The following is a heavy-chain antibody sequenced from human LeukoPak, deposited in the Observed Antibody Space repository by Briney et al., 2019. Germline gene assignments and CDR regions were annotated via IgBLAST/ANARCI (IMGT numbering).Heavy chain of an antibody. J-gene: IGHJ5*02. Sequence: GESLKISCKGSGYSFTSYWIGWVRQMPGKGLEWMGIIYPGDSDTRYSPSFQGQVTISADKSISTAYLQWSSLKASDTAMYYCARAGYCSSTSCYTAYNWFDPWGQGTLVTVSS. CDR1: GYSFTSYW. CDR3: ARAGYCSSTSCYTAYNWFDP. D-gene: IGHD2-2*02. CDR2: IYPGDSDT. V-gene: IGHV5-51*01.